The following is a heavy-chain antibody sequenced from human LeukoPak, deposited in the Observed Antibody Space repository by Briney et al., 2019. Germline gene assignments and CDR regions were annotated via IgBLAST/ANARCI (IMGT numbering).Heavy chain of an antibody. V-gene: IGHV1-69*13. Sequence: ASVKVSCKASGGTFSSYAISWVRQAPGQGLEWMGGIIPIFGTANYAQKFQGRVTITADESTSTAYMELSSLRSEDTAVYYCARVPYREFDGPDYGMDVWGQGTTVTVSS. CDR1: GGTFSSYA. CDR3: ARVPYREFDGPDYGMDV. CDR2: IIPIFGTA. D-gene: IGHD3-10*01. J-gene: IGHJ6*02.